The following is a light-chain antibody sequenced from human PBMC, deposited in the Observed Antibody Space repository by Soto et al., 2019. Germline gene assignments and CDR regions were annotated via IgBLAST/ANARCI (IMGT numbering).Light chain of an antibody. CDR3: QQDNNWPYT. J-gene: IGKJ2*01. Sequence: DIVMTQSPASLSLSPGERVTLSCRASQSVINNFAWYQQQPGQAPRLLIDGASTRTTGIPARFSGSGSGKEFTLTISSLQSEEFVPYYCQQDNNWPYTFGQGTKLGIK. CDR1: QSVINN. CDR2: GAS. V-gene: IGKV3-15*01.